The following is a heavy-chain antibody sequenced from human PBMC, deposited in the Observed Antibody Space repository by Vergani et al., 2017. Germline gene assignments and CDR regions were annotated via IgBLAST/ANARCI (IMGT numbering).Heavy chain of an antibody. D-gene: IGHD3-10*01. CDR2: TYSGDET. CDR3: ASGNYYGSSTYVDP. Sequence: EMQLVESGGGLVKPGGSLRLSCAASGSTVSGNYMTWVRQAPGKGLEWVSHTYSGDETYYADSVKGRDTISRDTSKNTLHLQINNLRVEDSAVYYCASGNYYGSSTYVDPWGQGTLVTVSS. CDR1: GSTVSGNY. J-gene: IGHJ5*02. V-gene: IGHV3-66*02.